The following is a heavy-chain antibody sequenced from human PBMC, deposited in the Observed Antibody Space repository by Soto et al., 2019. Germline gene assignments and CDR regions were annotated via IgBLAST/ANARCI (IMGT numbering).Heavy chain of an antibody. CDR3: ARGHRYGGFYFDY. Sequence: QVQLQESGPGLVKPSQTLSLTCTVSGGSISSGDYYWSWIRQPPGKGLEWIGYIYYSGSTYYNPSLKSRVTISVDTSKNQFSLQLSSVTAADTAVYYCARGHRYGGFYFDYWGQGTLVTVSS. CDR1: GGSISSGDYY. V-gene: IGHV4-30-4*01. CDR2: IYYSGST. J-gene: IGHJ4*02. D-gene: IGHD5-18*01.